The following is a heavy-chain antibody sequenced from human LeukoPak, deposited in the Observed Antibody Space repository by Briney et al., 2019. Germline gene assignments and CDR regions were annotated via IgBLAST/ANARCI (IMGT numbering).Heavy chain of an antibody. CDR3: ARVDIAVVPSTNFDY. J-gene: IGHJ4*02. Sequence: SETLSLTCTVSGGSISSKNYYWGWIRQPPGKGLEWIGSIYYSGNTYFNPSPKSRVTMSVDTSKNQFSLKLSPATAADTAIYYCARVDIAVVPSTNFDYWGQGTLVTVSS. CDR2: IYYSGNT. CDR1: GGSISSKNYY. V-gene: IGHV4-39*01. D-gene: IGHD2-2*01.